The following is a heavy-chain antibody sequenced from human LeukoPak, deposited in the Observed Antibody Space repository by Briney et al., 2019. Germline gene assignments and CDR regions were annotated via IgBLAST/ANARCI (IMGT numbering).Heavy chain of an antibody. CDR3: ARDNKEQQLVQGAFDI. J-gene: IGHJ3*02. CDR1: GYTFTSYY. V-gene: IGHV1-46*01. CDR2: INPSGGST. Sequence: ASVKVSCKASGYTFTSYYMHWVRQAPGQGLESMGIINPSGGSTSYAQKFQGRVTMTRDTSTSTVYMELSSLRSEDTAVYYCARDNKEQQLVQGAFDIWGQGTMVTVSS. D-gene: IGHD6-13*01.